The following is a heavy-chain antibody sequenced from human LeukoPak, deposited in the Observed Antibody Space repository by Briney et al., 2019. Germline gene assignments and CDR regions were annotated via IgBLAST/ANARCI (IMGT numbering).Heavy chain of an antibody. CDR3: AKRSRELLT. Sequence: GGSLRLSCAASGFTFGLTFSNYVMSWVRQAPGKGLEWVSGISGSGGRTYYTGSVKGRFTISRDNSKNTLYLQMNSLRAEDTAIYYCAKRSRELLTWGQGTLVTVSS. J-gene: IGHJ5*02. CDR1: GFTFGLTFSNYV. CDR2: ISGSGGRT. V-gene: IGHV3-23*01. D-gene: IGHD1-26*01.